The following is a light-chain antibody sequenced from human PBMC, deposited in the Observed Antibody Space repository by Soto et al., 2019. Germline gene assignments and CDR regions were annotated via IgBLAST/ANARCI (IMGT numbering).Light chain of an antibody. V-gene: IGLV4-69*01. J-gene: IGLJ2*01. CDR1: SGHSSNP. CDR3: QTWGPGIRV. CDR2: LNSDGSH. Sequence: QPVLTQSPSASASLGASVKLTCTLSSGHSSNPITWHQQQPEKGPRYLMRLNSDGSHRKGDGISDRFSGSSSGVGRYLTISSLQSEDEADYYCQTWGPGIRVFGGGTQLTVL.